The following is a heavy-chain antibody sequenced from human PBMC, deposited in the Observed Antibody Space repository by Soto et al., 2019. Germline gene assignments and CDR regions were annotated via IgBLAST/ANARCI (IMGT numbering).Heavy chain of an antibody. CDR1: GFSLSTSGVG. CDR3: AHRRGDYGDYVPPDAFDI. D-gene: IGHD4-17*01. CDR2: IYWDDDK. J-gene: IGHJ3*02. Sequence: QITLKESGPPLVKPTQTLTLTCTFSGFSLSTSGVGVGWIRQPPGKALEWLALIYWDDDKRYSPSLKSRLTITKDTSKNLVVLTMTNMDPVDTATYYCAHRRGDYGDYVPPDAFDIWGQGTMVTVSS. V-gene: IGHV2-5*02.